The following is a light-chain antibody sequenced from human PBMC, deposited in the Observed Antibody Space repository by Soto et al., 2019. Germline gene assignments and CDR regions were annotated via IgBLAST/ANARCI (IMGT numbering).Light chain of an antibody. J-gene: IGLJ2*01. V-gene: IGLV2-14*01. CDR2: DVT. CDR3: CSYTDIALDVV. CDR1: SSDIGDYDY. Sequence: QSALTQPASVSGSPGQSITISCTGTSSDIGDYDYVSWYQHLPGKAPKLLIFDVTHRPSGVSDRFSGSKSGSTASLTISGVRPEDEADYYCCSYTDIALDVVFGGGTKVTVL.